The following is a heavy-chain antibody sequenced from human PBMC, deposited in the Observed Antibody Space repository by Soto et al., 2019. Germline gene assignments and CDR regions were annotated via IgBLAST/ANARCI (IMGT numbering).Heavy chain of an antibody. J-gene: IGHJ6*02. CDR3: AREASKYSGMDV. CDR2: TNPNSGNT. CDR1: GYTFTSYD. Sequence: ASVKVSCKASGYTFTSYDINWVRQATGQGLEWMGWTNPNSGNTGYAQKFQGRVTMTRNTSISTAYMELSSLRSEDTAVYYCAREASKYSGMDVWGQGTTVTVSS. D-gene: IGHD2-21*01. V-gene: IGHV1-8*01.